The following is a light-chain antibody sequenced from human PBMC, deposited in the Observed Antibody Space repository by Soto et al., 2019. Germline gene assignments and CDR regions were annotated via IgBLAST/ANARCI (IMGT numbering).Light chain of an antibody. Sequence: ETVLTQSPATLSLSPGERATLSCRASQSVGSYLAWYQQKPGQAPRLLIYDASTRATGIPARFSGSGSGTDFTLTISSLETEDFAVYYCQQRSNWPPLLTFGGGTMVEIK. CDR3: QQRSNWPPLLT. CDR1: QSVGSY. V-gene: IGKV3-11*01. CDR2: DAS. J-gene: IGKJ4*01.